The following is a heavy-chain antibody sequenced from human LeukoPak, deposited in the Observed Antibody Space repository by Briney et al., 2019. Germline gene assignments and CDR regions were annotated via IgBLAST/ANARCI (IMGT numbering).Heavy chain of an antibody. CDR2: IYPGDSDT. CDR3: ARTIAMVRGVKYYYYYMDV. Sequence: GESLNISGKGSGSSFTSYWIGGVRQMPGKGLEGMGIIYPGDSDTRYSPSFQGQVTISADKSISTAYLQWSSLKASDTAMYYCARTIAMVRGVKYYYYYMDVWGKGTTVTIS. D-gene: IGHD3-10*01. V-gene: IGHV5-51*01. J-gene: IGHJ6*03. CDR1: GSSFTSYW.